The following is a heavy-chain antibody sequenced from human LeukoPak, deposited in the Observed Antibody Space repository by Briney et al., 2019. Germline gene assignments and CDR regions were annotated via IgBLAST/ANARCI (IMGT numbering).Heavy chain of an antibody. CDR1: GGSFSGYY. D-gene: IGHD6-13*01. J-gene: IGHJ5*02. V-gene: IGHV4-34*01. CDR2: INHRGST. CDR3: ARAVRLGIAAAGTGFDP. Sequence: SETPSLTCAVYGGSFSGYYWSWIRQPPGKGLEWIGEINHRGSTNYNPSLKSRVTISVDTSKNQFSLKLSSVTAADTAVYYCARAVRLGIAAAGTGFDPWGQGTLVTVSS.